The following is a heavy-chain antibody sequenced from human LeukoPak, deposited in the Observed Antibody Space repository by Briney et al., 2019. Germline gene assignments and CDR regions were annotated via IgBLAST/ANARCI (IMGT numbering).Heavy chain of an antibody. CDR3: AREYGYRYDY. D-gene: IGHD5-18*01. V-gene: IGHV4-61*01. CDR2: IYYSGST. CDR1: GVSISSSSYY. Sequence: SETLSLTCNVSGVSISSSSYYWTWIRQPPGKGLEWIGSIYYSGSTNYSPSLKSRVTISVDTSKNQFSLKLSSVTAADTALYYCAREYGYRYDYWGQGTLATVSS. J-gene: IGHJ4*02.